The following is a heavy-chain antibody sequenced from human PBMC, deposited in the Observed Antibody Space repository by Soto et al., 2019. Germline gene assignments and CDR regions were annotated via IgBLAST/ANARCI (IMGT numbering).Heavy chain of an antibody. CDR2: ISSSSSNI. Sequence: EVQLVESGGGLVKPGGSLRLSCSMNWVRQAPGKGLEWVSSISSSSSNIYYADAVKGRFTMSRDNAKNLVYLQRNSLRAEDTAVYYWAGGGGRRGGGYFDLWGRGTLVTVSS. V-gene: IGHV3-21*06. J-gene: IGHJ2*01. CDR1: S. CDR3: AGGGGRRGGGYFDL. D-gene: IGHD3-16*01.